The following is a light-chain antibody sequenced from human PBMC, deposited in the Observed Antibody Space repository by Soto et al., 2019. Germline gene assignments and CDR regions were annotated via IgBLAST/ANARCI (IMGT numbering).Light chain of an antibody. CDR2: YAS. CDR1: QSVSSY. J-gene: IGKJ2*01. Sequence: EIVLTQSPATLSLSPGERATLSCRASQSVSSYLAWYQQKPGQAPRLLIYYASNSATSIPARFIGSRSGTEFTLTIISREPADVSVEYCQQRNSRPPYTFGQWTKLEIK. CDR3: QQRNSRPPYT. V-gene: IGKV3-11*01.